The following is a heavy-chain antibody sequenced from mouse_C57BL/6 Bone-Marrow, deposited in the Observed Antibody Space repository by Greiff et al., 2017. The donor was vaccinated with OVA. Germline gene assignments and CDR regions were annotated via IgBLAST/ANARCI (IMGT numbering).Heavy chain of an antibody. D-gene: IGHD2-1*01. J-gene: IGHJ3*01. CDR3: AIGGNYSFAY. Sequence: EVKLQESGPVLVKPGASVKMSCKASGYTFTDYYMNWVKQSHGKSLEWIGVINPYNGGTSYNQKFKGKATLTVDKSSSTAYMELNSLTSEDSAVYYCAIGGNYSFAYWGQGTLVTVSA. V-gene: IGHV1-19*01. CDR1: GYTFTDYY. CDR2: INPYNGGT.